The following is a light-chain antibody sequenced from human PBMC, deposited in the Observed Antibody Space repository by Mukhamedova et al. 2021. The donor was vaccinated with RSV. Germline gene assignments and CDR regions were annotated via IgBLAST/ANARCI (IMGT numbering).Light chain of an antibody. CDR3: QQSYTRFS. J-gene: IGKJ1*01. V-gene: IGKV1-39*01. Sequence: WYQRRVHGKAPKVLIYAASHLLTGVPSRFSGSGSGTDFTLTINNLQPDDFATYYRQQSYTRFSFGPGTKVEMK. CDR2: AAS.